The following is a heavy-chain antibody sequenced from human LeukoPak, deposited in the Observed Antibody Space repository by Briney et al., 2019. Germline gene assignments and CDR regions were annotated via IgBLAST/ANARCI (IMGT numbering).Heavy chain of an antibody. Sequence: SETLSPTCAVYGGSFSGYYWSWIRQPPGKGLEWIGEINHSGSTSYNPSLKSRITISVDTSKNQFSLKLNSVTAADTAVYYCARGYDYVWGSYRSPRAFDIWGQGTMVTVSS. V-gene: IGHV4-34*01. CDR3: ARGYDYVWGSYRSPRAFDI. D-gene: IGHD3-16*02. CDR1: GGSFSGYY. J-gene: IGHJ3*02. CDR2: INHSGST.